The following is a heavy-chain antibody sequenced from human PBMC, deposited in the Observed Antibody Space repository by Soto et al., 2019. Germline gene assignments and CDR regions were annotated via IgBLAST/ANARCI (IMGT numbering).Heavy chain of an antibody. CDR2: INHSGST. CDR1: CGSFSGYY. V-gene: IGHV4-34*01. D-gene: IGHD5-18*01. CDR3: ARGLKRGYSYGYYFDY. J-gene: IGHJ4*02. Sequence: SETLSLTCAVYCGSFSGYYWSWIRQPPGKGLEWIGEINHSGSTNYNPSLKSRVTISVDTSKNQFSLKLSSVTAADTAVYYCARGLKRGYSYGYYFDYWGQGTLVTVSS.